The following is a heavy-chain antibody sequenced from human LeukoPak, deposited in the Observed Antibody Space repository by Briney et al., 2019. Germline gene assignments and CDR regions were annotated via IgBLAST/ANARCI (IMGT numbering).Heavy chain of an antibody. CDR3: ARETYCSGGTCFFGPDY. D-gene: IGHD2-15*01. Sequence: SETLSLTCTVSGGVIRTYYWSWIRQPPGKGLEYIGYIYYTGSTTYNPSLESRVTISVDTSKNQFSLQLTSVTAADTAVYHCARETYCSGGTCFFGPDYWGQGTLVTVSS. CDR2: IYYTGST. V-gene: IGHV4-59*12. J-gene: IGHJ4*02. CDR1: GGVIRTYY.